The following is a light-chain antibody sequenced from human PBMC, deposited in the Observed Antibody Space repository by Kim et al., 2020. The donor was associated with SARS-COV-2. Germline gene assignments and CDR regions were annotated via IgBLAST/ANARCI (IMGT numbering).Light chain of an antibody. CDR2: RDS. V-gene: IGLV3-9*01. Sequence: VALGQTARSTFGGNNIGSKKGHWYQQKPGQAPVLVIYRDSNRPSGIPERFSGSNSGNTATLTISRAQAGDEADYYCQVWDSSTAWVFGGGTQLTVL. CDR3: QVWDSSTAWV. CDR1: NIGSKK. J-gene: IGLJ3*02.